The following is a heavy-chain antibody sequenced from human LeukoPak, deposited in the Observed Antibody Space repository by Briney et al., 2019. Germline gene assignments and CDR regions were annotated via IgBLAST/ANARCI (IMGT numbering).Heavy chain of an antibody. CDR3: ARGGCSSTSCYAFDY. V-gene: IGHV4-34*01. D-gene: IGHD2-2*01. Sequence: SETLSLTCAVYGGSFSGYYWSWIRQPPGKGLEWIREINHSGSTNYNPSLKSRVTISVDTSKNQFSLKLSSVTAADTAVYYCARGGCSSTSCYAFDYWGQGTLVTISS. CDR1: GGSFSGYY. J-gene: IGHJ4*02. CDR2: INHSGST.